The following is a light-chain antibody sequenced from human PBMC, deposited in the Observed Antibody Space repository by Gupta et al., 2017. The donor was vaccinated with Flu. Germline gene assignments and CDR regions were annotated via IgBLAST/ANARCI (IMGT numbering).Light chain of an antibody. CDR1: SSDIGYYNF. V-gene: IGLV2-11*01. Sequence: QSALTQPRYVSGSPGQSVTISCTGTSSDIGYYNFVSWYQQYPGKAPKLMIYDVSKWPSGVPDRFSGSKSGYTASLTISGLQAGDEADDYCCSYAGVYTWVFGGGTKLTVL. CDR2: DVS. J-gene: IGLJ3*02. CDR3: CSYAGVYTWV.